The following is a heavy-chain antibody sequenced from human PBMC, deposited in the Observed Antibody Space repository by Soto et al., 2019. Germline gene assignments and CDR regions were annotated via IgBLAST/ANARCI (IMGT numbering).Heavy chain of an antibody. CDR1: GYTFTSYD. CDR2: MNPNSGNT. CDR3: ARVMTTSGYYYYYYYMDV. J-gene: IGHJ6*03. Sequence: LVKVSCKAFGYTFTSYDINWVRQATGQGLEWMGWMNPNSGNTGYAQKFQGRVTMTRNTSISTAYMELSSLRSEDTAVYYCARVMTTSGYYYYYYYMDVWGKGTTVTVSS. D-gene: IGHD4-17*01. V-gene: IGHV1-8*01.